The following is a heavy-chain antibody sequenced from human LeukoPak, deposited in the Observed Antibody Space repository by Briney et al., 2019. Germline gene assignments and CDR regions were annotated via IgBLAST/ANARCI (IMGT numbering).Heavy chain of an antibody. CDR1: GFXFSDYY. D-gene: IGHD4-11*01. V-gene: IGHV3-11*03. J-gene: IGHJ5*02. CDR3: ARRGTDYCTPSSCHPNWFAP. CDR2: IDGSSSRT. Sequence: GGSLRLSCAASGFXFSDYYMSWMRQAPGKGLEWLSYIDGSSSRTNYADSVKGRFTISRDNVKNSLYLQMNSLRAEDTAVYFCARRGTDYCTPSSCHPNWFAPWGQGTQVTVSS.